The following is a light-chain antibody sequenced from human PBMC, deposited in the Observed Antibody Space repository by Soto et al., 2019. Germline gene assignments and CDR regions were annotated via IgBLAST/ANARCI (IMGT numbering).Light chain of an antibody. CDR3: QSFGSSTTYP. Sequence: EVVLTQSPGTLSLSPGERATLSCRASQSVSNNYFAWYQQKPGQAPRLLIFGSSDRATGITDRFSGSGSGTNLTPTISRIEPEDFAVYYSQSFGSSTTYPLGEGTKLE. V-gene: IGKV3-20*01. CDR1: QSVSNNY. CDR2: GSS. J-gene: IGKJ2*01.